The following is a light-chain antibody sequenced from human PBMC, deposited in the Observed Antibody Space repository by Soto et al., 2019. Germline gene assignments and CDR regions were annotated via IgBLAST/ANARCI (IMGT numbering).Light chain of an antibody. J-gene: IGKJ1*01. CDR2: DTS. V-gene: IGKV3-15*01. Sequence: ETVMTQSPGTLSVSLGERSTLSCRASQSVSIHLAWYQQKPGQAPRLLIYDTSTRATGIPARFSGSGSGTEFTLTISSLQSEDFAVYYCQQYNNWPPWTVGPGTKVEIK. CDR1: QSVSIH. CDR3: QQYNNWPPWT.